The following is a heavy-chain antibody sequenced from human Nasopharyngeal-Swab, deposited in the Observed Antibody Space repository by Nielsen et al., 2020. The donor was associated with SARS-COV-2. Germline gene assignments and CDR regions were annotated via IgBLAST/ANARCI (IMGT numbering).Heavy chain of an antibody. Sequence: WVGQAPGQGLEWMGIINPSGGSTSYAQKFQGRVTMTRDTSTSTVYMELSSLRSEDTAVYYCARGPFVADHSGYAEPHWYFDLWGRGTLVTVSS. D-gene: IGHD5-12*01. V-gene: IGHV1-46*01. J-gene: IGHJ2*01. CDR3: ARGPFVADHSGYAEPHWYFDL. CDR2: INPSGGST.